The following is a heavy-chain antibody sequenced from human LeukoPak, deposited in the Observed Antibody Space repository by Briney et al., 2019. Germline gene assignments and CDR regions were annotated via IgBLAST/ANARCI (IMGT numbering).Heavy chain of an antibody. D-gene: IGHD2-8*01. CDR3: AREECSIGVCYPSGY. CDR2: ISTYNANT. J-gene: IGHJ4*02. CDR1: GYSFTSYG. V-gene: IGHV1-18*01. Sequence: ASVTVSCRASGYSFTSYGISWVRQAPGQGLEGMGWISTYNANTNYALKLQGRVTLTTDTSTSTAYMELKSLRSDDTAVYYCAREECSIGVCYPSGYWGQGTLVTVSS.